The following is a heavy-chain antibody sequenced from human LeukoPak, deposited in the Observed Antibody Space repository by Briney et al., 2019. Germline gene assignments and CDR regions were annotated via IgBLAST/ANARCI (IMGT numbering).Heavy chain of an antibody. Sequence: SGPTLVKPTQTLTLTCTFSGFSLSTSGVGVGWIRQPPGKALEWLALIYWDDDKRYSPSLKSRLTITKDTSKNQVVLTMTNMDPVDTATYYCATAKVTKLHYYFDYWGQGTLVTVSS. CDR2: IYWDDDK. CDR3: ATAKVTKLHYYFDY. CDR1: GFSLSTSGVG. D-gene: IGHD4-17*01. J-gene: IGHJ4*02. V-gene: IGHV2-5*02.